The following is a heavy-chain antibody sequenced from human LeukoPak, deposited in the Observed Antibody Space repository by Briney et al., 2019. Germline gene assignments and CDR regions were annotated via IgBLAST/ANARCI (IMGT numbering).Heavy chain of an antibody. CDR3: ARDPYDYSNYGPTNWFDP. D-gene: IGHD4-11*01. CDR2: ISSSSSYI. V-gene: IGHV3-21*01. J-gene: IGHJ5*02. Sequence: GGSLRLSCAASGFTFSSYSMNWVRQAPGKGLEWVSSISSSSSYIYYADSVKGRFTISRDNAKNSLYLQMNSLRAEDTAVYCCARDPYDYSNYGPTNWFDPWGQGTLVTVSS. CDR1: GFTFSSYS.